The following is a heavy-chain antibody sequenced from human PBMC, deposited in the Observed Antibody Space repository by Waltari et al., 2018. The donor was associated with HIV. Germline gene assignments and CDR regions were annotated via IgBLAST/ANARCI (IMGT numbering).Heavy chain of an antibody. V-gene: IGHV4-61*02. CDR3: AREGGATPPFFDY. CDR1: GGSLSSGSYY. CDR2: IYTSGST. J-gene: IGHJ4*02. D-gene: IGHD1-26*01. Sequence: QVQLQESGAGLVKPSQTLSLTCTVSGGSLSSGSYYWSWHRQPAGKGLEWIGRIYTSGSTNYNPSLKSRVTISVDTSKNQFSLKLSSVTAADTAVYYCAREGGATPPFFDYWGQGTLVTVSS.